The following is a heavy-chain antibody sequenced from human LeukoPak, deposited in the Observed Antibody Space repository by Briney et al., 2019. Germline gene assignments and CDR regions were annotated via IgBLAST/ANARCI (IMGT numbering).Heavy chain of an antibody. D-gene: IGHD3-16*02. J-gene: IGHJ4*02. CDR2: ISGSGGST. CDR3: AKDLGGSPLSPADY. CDR1: GFTFSSYA. V-gene: IGHV3-23*01. Sequence: GGSLRLSCAASGFTFSSYAMSWVRQAPGKGLEWVSAISGSGGSTYYADSVKGRFTISRDNSKNTLYLQMNSLRAKDTAVYYCAKDLGGSPLSPADYWGQGTLVTVSS.